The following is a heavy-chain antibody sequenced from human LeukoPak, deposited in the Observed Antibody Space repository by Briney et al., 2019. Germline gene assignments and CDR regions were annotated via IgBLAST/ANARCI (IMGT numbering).Heavy chain of an antibody. D-gene: IGHD1-14*01. CDR1: GFTFSKVW. Sequence: GGSLRLSCEASGFTFSKVWMSWVRQAPGKGLEWVGRIKSKSDDGTRDYAPPVRGRFTISRDDSKSTVYLQMESLRSEDTGVYYCCGTRGDLWGQGTLVTVSS. V-gene: IGHV3-15*01. J-gene: IGHJ5*02. CDR3: CGTRGDL. CDR2: IKSKSDDGTR.